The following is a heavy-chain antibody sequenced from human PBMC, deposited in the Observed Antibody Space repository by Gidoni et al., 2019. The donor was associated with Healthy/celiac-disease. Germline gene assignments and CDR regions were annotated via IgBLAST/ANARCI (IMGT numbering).Heavy chain of an antibody. J-gene: IGHJ4*02. Sequence: EVQLVEYGGGLVKPGGFLRLSCAASGFPFSSYSMNWVRQAPGKGLEVVASISSSSSDISYAYSVKGRFTISRDNAKNSLYLQMNSLRAEDTAVYYCARDLLGYCSGGSCSDWGLWFDYWGQGTLVTVSS. CDR1: GFPFSSYS. CDR2: ISSSSSDI. CDR3: ARDLLGYCSGGSCSDWGLWFDY. D-gene: IGHD2-15*01. V-gene: IGHV3-21*01.